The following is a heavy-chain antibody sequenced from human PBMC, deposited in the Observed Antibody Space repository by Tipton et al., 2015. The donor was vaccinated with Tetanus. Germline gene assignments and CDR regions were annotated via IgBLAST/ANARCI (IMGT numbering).Heavy chain of an antibody. Sequence: QLVQSGAEMKKPGSSVKVSCKASGGTFSNYAISWVRQAPGQGLERMGGIIPIFGTAKYAQKFQGRVTITADESTSTAYLHLNSLRSDDTAVYFCARDAVYGSGSFYNDWFDPWGQGTLVTVSS. CDR3: ARDAVYGSGSFYNDWFDP. V-gene: IGHV1-69*01. CDR2: IIPIFGTA. J-gene: IGHJ5*02. CDR1: GGTFSNYA. D-gene: IGHD3-10*01.